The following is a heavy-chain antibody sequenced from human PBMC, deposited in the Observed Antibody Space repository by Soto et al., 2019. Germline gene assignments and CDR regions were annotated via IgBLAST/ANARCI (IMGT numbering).Heavy chain of an antibody. D-gene: IGHD4-4*01. J-gene: IGHJ5*02. CDR3: ARSAAGFYNNWFDP. CDR1: GYNFITYG. Sequence: QVQMVQSGAEVKKSGASVRVSCEASGYNFITYGISWVRQAPGQGLEWMGWISCDNGKTESVPKFQGRVTMTTDTSTNAAYMELRSLTSDDTAVYYCARSAAGFYNNWFDPWGQGTLVTVSS. V-gene: IGHV1-18*01. CDR2: ISCDNGKT.